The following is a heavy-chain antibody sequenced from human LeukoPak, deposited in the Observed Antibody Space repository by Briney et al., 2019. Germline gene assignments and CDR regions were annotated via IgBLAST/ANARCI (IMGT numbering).Heavy chain of an antibody. CDR3: ARDITGDPPPYYFDY. Sequence: PGRSLRLSCAASGFTFNNYGLHWVRQAPGKGLEWLAVMWFDGSHKYYADSVKGRFTISRDNSKSMLYLQMNSLRAEDTAVYYCARDITGDPPPYYFDYWGQGSLVTVSS. V-gene: IGHV3-33*01. D-gene: IGHD7-27*01. CDR2: MWFDGSHK. CDR1: GFTFNNYG. J-gene: IGHJ4*02.